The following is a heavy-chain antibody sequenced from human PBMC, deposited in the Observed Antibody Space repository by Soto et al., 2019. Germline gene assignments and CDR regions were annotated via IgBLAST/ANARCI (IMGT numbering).Heavy chain of an antibody. CDR3: AKDSKPYYYYMDF. V-gene: IGHV3-23*01. CDR1: GFTFSSYA. J-gene: IGHJ6*03. Sequence: GGSLRLSCAASGFTFSSYAMSWVRQAPGKGLEWVSAISGSGGSTYYADSVKGRFTISRDNSKNTLYLQMNSLRAEETAVYYCAKDSKPYYYYMDFWGQGTTVTVSS. CDR2: ISGSGGST.